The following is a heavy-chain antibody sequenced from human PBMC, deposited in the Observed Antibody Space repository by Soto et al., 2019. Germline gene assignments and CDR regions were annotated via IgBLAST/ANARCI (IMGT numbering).Heavy chain of an antibody. CDR2: IYYSGST. Sequence: SETLSLTCTLSGGSISSYYWNWIRQPPGKALEWIGYIYYSGSTNYNPSLKSRVAISVDTSKTQFSLNLNSVTAADTAIYYCARRPVNIRTFYSGLEPHCFAPWAQGAPVPFSP. J-gene: IGHJ5*02. D-gene: IGHD6-19*01. V-gene: IGHV4-59*08. CDR3: ARRPVNIRTFYSGLEPHCFAP. CDR1: GGSISSYY.